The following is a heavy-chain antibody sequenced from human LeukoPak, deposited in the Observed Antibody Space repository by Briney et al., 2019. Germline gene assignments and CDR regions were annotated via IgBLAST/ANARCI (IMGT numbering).Heavy chain of an antibody. D-gene: IGHD3-9*01. V-gene: IGHV5-51*01. CDR1: GYSFINYW. J-gene: IGHJ4*02. CDR2: IYPGDSDT. CDR3: AMTYYDILTGSYFDY. Sequence: GESLKISCKTSGYSFINYWIGWVRQMPGKGLEWMGIIYPGDSDTRYSPSFQGQVTISADKSISTAYLQWSSLKASDTAMYYCAMTYYDILTGSYFDYWGQGTLVTVSS.